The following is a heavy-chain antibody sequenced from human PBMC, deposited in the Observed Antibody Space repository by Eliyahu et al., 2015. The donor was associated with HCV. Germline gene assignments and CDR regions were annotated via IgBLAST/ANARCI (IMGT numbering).Heavy chain of an antibody. CDR2: INPSGGST. CDR3: ARGTLTYYYDSSGFSEVCY. CDR1: GYTFTSYY. J-gene: IGHJ4*02. V-gene: IGHV1-46*03. D-gene: IGHD3-22*01. Sequence: QVQLVQSGAEVKKPGASVKVSCKASGYTFTSYYXPWVRQAPGQGLEWMGIINPSGGSTSYAQKFQGRVTMTRDTSTSTVYMELSSLRSEDTAVYYCARGTLTYYYDSSGFSEVCYWGQGTLVTVSS.